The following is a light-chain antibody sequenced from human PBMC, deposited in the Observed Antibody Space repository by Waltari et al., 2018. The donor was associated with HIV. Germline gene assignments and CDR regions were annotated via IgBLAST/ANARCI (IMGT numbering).Light chain of an antibody. Sequence: DIVTTQSPDSLAVSLGARATVTCTSSRTVLYNRNYLAWYQQKPGQAPKVLIYWASTRAFGVPDRFSGSGSGTDFSLTISRVQADDVAIYYCQQYYTLRSTFGGGTKIEI. CDR3: QQYYTLRST. CDR2: WAS. J-gene: IGKJ4*01. V-gene: IGKV4-1*01. CDR1: RTVLYNRNY.